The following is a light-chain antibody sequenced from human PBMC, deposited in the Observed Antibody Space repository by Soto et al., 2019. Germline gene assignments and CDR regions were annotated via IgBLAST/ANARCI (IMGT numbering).Light chain of an antibody. Sequence: DIQMTQSPSTLSASVGDRVTVTCRASQSINSWLAWYQQKPGKAPKLLIYDASSLQSGVPSRFTGSGFGTEFTLTISSLQPDDFATYYCQQYHRNSRTFGQGTKVEIK. CDR1: QSINSW. V-gene: IGKV1-5*01. J-gene: IGKJ1*01. CDR3: QQYHRNSRT. CDR2: DAS.